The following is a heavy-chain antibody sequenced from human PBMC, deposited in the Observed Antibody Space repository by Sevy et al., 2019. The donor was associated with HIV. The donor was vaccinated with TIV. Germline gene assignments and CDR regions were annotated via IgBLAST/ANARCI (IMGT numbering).Heavy chain of an antibody. Sequence: GGSLRLSCAASGFTFNRYWMSWVRQAPGKGLEWVANIKQDESEKQYADSVKGRFTISRDNTKNSLFLQLDTVRDEDSAIYYCAKIDDGDFGGVVRVWGQGTMVTVSS. J-gene: IGHJ3*01. D-gene: IGHD2-21*01. CDR2: IKQDESEK. CDR3: AKIDDGDFGGVVRV. CDR1: GFTFNRYW. V-gene: IGHV3-7*03.